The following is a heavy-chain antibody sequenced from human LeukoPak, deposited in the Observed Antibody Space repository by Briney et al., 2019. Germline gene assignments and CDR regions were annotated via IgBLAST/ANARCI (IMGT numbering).Heavy chain of an antibody. CDR2: IWYDGSNK. V-gene: IGHV3-33*01. CDR3: ARHTSSSLYYFDY. CDR1: GFTFSSYG. Sequence: GGSLRLSCAASGFTFSSYGMHWVRQAPGKGLEWVAVIWYDGSNKYYADSVKGRFTISRDNSKSTLYLQMNSLRAEDTAVYYCARHTSSSLYYFDYWGQGTLVTVSS. J-gene: IGHJ4*02. D-gene: IGHD6-13*01.